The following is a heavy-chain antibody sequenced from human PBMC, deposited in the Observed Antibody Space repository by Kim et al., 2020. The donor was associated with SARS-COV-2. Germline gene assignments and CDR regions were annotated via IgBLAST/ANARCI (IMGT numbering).Heavy chain of an antibody. CDR2: ISSSGSTI. J-gene: IGHJ3*02. V-gene: IGHV3-48*03. D-gene: IGHD6-13*01. CDR1: GFTFSSYE. Sequence: GGSLRLSCAASGFTFSSYEMNWVRQAPGKGLEWVSYISSSGSTIYYADSVKGRFTISRDNAKNSLYLQMNSLRAEDTAVYYCASPQQLVFYAFDIWGQGTMVTVSS. CDR3: ASPQQLVFYAFDI.